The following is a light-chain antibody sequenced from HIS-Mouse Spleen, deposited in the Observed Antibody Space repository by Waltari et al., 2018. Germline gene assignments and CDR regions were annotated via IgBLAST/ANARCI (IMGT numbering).Light chain of an antibody. Sequence: SYVLTQPPSVSVAPGKTARITVGGNNIGSKSVNWYQQKPGQAPVLVVYDESDRPSGIPERFSGSNSGNTATLTISRVEAGDEADYYCQVWDSSSDHVVFGGGTKLTVL. V-gene: IGLV3-21*03. CDR3: QVWDSSSDHVV. J-gene: IGLJ2*01. CDR2: DES. CDR1: NIGSKS.